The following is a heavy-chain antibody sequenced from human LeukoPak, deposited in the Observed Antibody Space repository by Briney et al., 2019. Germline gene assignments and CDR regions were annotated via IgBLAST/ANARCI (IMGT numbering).Heavy chain of an antibody. J-gene: IGHJ4*02. Sequence: GGSLRLSCAASGFTFSSYSMNWVRQAPGKGLEGVSSISSSSSYIYYADSVKGRFTISRDNAKNSLYLQMNSLRAEDTAVYYCARGYSGHDWGDYWGQGTLVTVSS. V-gene: IGHV3-21*01. D-gene: IGHD5-12*01. CDR3: ARGYSGHDWGDY. CDR2: ISSSSSYI. CDR1: GFTFSSYS.